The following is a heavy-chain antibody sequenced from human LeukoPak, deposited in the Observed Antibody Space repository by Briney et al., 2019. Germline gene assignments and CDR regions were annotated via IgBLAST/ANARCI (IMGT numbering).Heavy chain of an antibody. Sequence: GGSLRLSCAASGFTFSSYAMSWVRQAPGKGLEWVSAISGSGGSTYYADSVKGRFTISRDNSKNTLYLQMNSLRAEDTAVYYCTTVLSDYGGYVWPYFDYWGQGTLVTVSS. J-gene: IGHJ4*02. CDR1: GFTFSSYA. V-gene: IGHV3-23*01. CDR3: TTVLSDYGGYVWPYFDY. CDR2: ISGSGGST. D-gene: IGHD4-17*01.